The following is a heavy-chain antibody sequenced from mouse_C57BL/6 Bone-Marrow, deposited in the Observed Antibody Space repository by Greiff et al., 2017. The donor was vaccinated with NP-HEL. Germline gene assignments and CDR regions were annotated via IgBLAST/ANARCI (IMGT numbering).Heavy chain of an antibody. CDR1: GFSLTSYG. Sequence: VKLMESGPGLVQPSQSLSITCTVSGFSLTSYGVHWVRQSPGKGLEWLGVIWRGGSTDYNAAFMYSLSIHKYNSKSQVFFKMNSLQADDTAIYYCAKKGWLLFYAMDYWGQGTSVTVSS. J-gene: IGHJ4*01. D-gene: IGHD2-3*01. V-gene: IGHV2-5*01. CDR3: AKKGWLLFYAMDY. CDR2: IWRGGST.